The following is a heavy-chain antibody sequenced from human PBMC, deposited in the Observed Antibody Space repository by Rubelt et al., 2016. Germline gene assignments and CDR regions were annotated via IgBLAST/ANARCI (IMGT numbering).Heavy chain of an antibody. Sequence: QVQLQESGPGLVKPSQTLSLTCTVSGGSISSSSYYWGWIRQPPGKGLEWIGSVYYSGSTYYNPSLKRRVTISGATSKNQFPLKLSSVTAADTAVYYCARRGAIFGVVIYFDYWGQGTLVTVSS. CDR3: ARRGAIFGVVIYFDY. CDR2: VYYSGST. D-gene: IGHD3-3*01. V-gene: IGHV4-39*01. J-gene: IGHJ4*02. CDR1: GGSISSSSYY.